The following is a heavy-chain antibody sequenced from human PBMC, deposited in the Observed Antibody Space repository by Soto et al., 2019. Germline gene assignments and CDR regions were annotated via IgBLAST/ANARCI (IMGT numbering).Heavy chain of an antibody. CDR2: INHSGST. D-gene: IGHD5-12*01. V-gene: IGHV4-34*01. Sequence: SETLSLTCAVYGGSFSGYYWSWIRQPPGKGLEWIGEINHSGSTNYNPSLKSRVTISVDTSKNQFSLKLSSVTAADTAVYYCARGRLDSGYQKIGCFDYWGQGTLVTVSS. CDR3: ARGRLDSGYQKIGCFDY. CDR1: GGSFSGYY. J-gene: IGHJ4*02.